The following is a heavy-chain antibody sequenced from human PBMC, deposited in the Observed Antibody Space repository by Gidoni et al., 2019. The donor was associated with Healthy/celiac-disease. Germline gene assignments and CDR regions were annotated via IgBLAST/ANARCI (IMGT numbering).Heavy chain of an antibody. CDR1: GGTFSSYA. J-gene: IGHJ6*02. CDR3: AGSSDQTGGHGMDV. CDR2: CIPICDTA. D-gene: IGHD2-8*02. V-gene: IGHV1-69*01. Sequence: QVQLVQSGAEVKKPASALKVSCKASGGTFSSYAVSWVRQAPGQGLEWMGGCIPICDTANYAQKFQGRVTITAGESTSTAYMVLGSLRSEDTSVYYCAGSSDQTGGHGMDVWGQGTMVTVSS.